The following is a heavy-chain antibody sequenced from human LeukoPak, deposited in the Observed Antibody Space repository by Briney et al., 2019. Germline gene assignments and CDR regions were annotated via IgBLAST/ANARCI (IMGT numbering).Heavy chain of an antibody. CDR2: IYTSGST. CDR3: ARDKLGYCSSTSCATRGSDY. V-gene: IGHV4-61*02. D-gene: IGHD2-2*01. CDR1: GGSISSGSYY. Sequence: SQTLSLTCTVSGGSISSGSYYWSWIRQPAGKGLEWIGRIYTSGSTNYNPSLKSRVTISVDTSKNQFSLKLSSVTAADTAVYYCARDKLGYCSSTSCATRGSDYWGQGTLVTVSS. J-gene: IGHJ4*02.